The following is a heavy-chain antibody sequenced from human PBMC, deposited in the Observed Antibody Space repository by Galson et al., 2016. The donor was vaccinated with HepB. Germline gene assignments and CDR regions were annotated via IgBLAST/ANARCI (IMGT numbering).Heavy chain of an antibody. CDR1: GFTVSSDH. CDR3: ARDPGISNGPDV. D-gene: IGHD1-14*01. V-gene: IGHV3-66*01. Sequence: SLRLSCAASGFTVSSDHMSWVRQAPGKGLEWVSVLHSGGSTYYADSVKGRFTISRGNSKNTLYLQINSLRVEDTAVYYCARDPGISNGPDVWGQGTTVTVSS. CDR2: LHSGGST. J-gene: IGHJ6*02.